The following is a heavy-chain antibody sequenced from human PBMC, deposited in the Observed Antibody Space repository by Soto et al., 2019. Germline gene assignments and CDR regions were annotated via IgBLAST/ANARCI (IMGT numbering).Heavy chain of an antibody. CDR1: GYTFTNYA. J-gene: IGHJ4*02. V-gene: IGHV1-3*01. CDR3: AREQQLDTGNFEY. Sequence: QVQLVQSGAEVKKPGSSLKVSCKASGYTFTNYAIHRVRQAPGQRLEWMGWINAGNGNTKYSQKFQDRVTITRDTSASTVYMALSSIRFEDTAVYYCAREQQLDTGNFEYWGQGTLVTGSS. D-gene: IGHD1-1*01. CDR2: INAGNGNT.